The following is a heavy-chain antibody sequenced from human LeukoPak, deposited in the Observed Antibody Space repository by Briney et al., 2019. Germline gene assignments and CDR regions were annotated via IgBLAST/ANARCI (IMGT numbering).Heavy chain of an antibody. CDR2: FYISEGT. CDR1: GGSINSGSYH. J-gene: IGHJ3*02. V-gene: IGHV4-61*02. Sequence: SQTLSLTCTVSGGSINSGSYHWNWIRQPAGKGLEWIGRFYISEGTNYNPSLKSRVTISVDTSKNQFSLRLSSVTAADTAVYYCASLGSFDIWGQGTMVTVSS. D-gene: IGHD7-27*01. CDR3: ASLGSFDI.